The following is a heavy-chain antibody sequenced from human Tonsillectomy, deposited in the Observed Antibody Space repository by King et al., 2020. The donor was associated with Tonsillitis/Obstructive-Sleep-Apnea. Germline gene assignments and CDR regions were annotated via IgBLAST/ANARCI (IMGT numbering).Heavy chain of an antibody. CDR3: ARGPAAIFYYYYYYMAV. J-gene: IGHJ6*03. CDR2: IKQDGSEK. CDR1: GFTFSTYW. Sequence: VQLVESGGGLVQPGGSLRLSCAASGFTFSTYWMSWVRQAPGKGLEWVANIKQDGSEKYYVDSVKGRFTISRDNAKNSLYLQMNSLRAEDTAVYYCARGPAAIFYYYYYYMAVWGKGTTVTVSS. D-gene: IGHD2-2*02. V-gene: IGHV3-7*01.